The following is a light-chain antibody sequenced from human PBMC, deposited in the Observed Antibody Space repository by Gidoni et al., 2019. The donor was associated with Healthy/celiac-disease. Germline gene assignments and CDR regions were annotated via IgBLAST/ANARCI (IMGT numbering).Light chain of an antibody. V-gene: IGKV3-11*01. CDR3: QQRSNWPYT. Sequence: EIVLTHSPATLSSSPGERATLPCRASQSASSYLAWSQQKPGQAPSRLSYDASNKATGIPARFSGSGSGADFTLTISSLEPEDFAVYYCQQRSNWPYTFGQGTKLEIK. CDR1: QSASSY. J-gene: IGKJ2*01. CDR2: DAS.